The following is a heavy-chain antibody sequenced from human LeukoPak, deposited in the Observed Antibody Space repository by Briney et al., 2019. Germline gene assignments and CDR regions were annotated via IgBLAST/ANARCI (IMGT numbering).Heavy chain of an antibody. J-gene: IGHJ3*02. CDR1: GGSINSGSYY. V-gene: IGHV4-61*02. D-gene: IGHD5-12*01. Sequence: SETLSLTCTVSGGSINSGSYYWSWIRQPAGKGLEWIGRIYTSGSSNYNPSLKSRVTISGDTSKNQFSLNLISVTAADTAVYYCARDTRGYGAFDIWGQGTMVTVSS. CDR3: ARDTRGYGAFDI. CDR2: IYTSGSS.